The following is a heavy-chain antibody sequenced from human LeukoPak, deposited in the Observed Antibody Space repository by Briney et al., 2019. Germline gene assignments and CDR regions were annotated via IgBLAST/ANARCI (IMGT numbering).Heavy chain of an antibody. Sequence: SETLSLTCPVSGGSVSSGSYYWSWIRQPPGKGLEWIGYIYYSGSTNYNPSLKSRVTISVDTSKNQFSLKLSSVTAADTAVYYCARDGRGYYDSRGSFDYLGQGTLGTGSS. CDR1: GGSVSSGSYY. CDR3: ARDGRGYYDSRGSFDY. D-gene: IGHD3-22*01. CDR2: IYYSGST. J-gene: IGHJ4*01. V-gene: IGHV4-61*01.